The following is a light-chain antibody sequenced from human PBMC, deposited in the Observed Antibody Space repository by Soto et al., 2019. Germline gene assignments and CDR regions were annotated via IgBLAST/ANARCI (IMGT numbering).Light chain of an antibody. Sequence: QPVLTQPASVSGSPGQSITISCTGTSSDVGSYNYVSWYQQHPGKAPKIMIYEVSNRPSGVSNRFSGSKSGNTASLTISGLQAEDEADYYCSSYTSSTSWVFGGGTKLTVL. CDR2: EVS. CDR1: SSDVGSYNY. CDR3: SSYTSSTSWV. J-gene: IGLJ3*02. V-gene: IGLV2-14*01.